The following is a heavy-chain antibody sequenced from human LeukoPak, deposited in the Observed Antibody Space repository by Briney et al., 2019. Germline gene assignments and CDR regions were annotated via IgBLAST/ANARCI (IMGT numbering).Heavy chain of an antibody. Sequence: PGGSLRLSCAASGFTFSDYGMHWVRQAPGKGLEWVAVIWYDGSNKYYADSVKGRFTISRDNSKNTLYLQMNSLRAEDTAVYYCAGEGSGSDILDFWGQGTLVPVSS. D-gene: IGHD3-10*01. CDR3: AGEGSGSDILDF. J-gene: IGHJ4*02. CDR2: IWYDGSNK. CDR1: GFTFSDYG. V-gene: IGHV3-33*01.